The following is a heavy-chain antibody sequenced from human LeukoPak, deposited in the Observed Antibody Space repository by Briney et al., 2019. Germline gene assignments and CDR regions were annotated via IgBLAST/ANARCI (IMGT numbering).Heavy chain of an antibody. J-gene: IGHJ4*02. V-gene: IGHV3-23*01. CDR2: ISAGGGST. D-gene: IGHD3-10*01. Sequence: GGSLRLSCAASGFTFSSYAMSWVRQAPGKGLEWVSGISAGGGSTYYADSVKGRFTISRDNSKNTLYLQMNSLRAEDTAVYYCAKDPWGYYYGSGSYYPLYYFDYWGQGTLVTVSS. CDR3: AKDPWGYYYGSGSYYPLYYFDY. CDR1: GFTFSSYA.